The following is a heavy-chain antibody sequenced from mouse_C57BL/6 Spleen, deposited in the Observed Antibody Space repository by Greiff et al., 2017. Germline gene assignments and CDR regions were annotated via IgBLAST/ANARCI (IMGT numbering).Heavy chain of an antibody. J-gene: IGHJ1*03. CDR3: ARRGSSGYWYFDV. D-gene: IGHD1-1*01. CDR2: IDPSDSYT. CDR1: GYTFTSYW. V-gene: IGHV1-69*01. Sequence: QVQLQQSGAELVMPGASVKLSCKASGYTFTSYWMHWVKQRPGQGLEWIGEIDPSDSYTNYNQKFKGKSTLTVDKSSSTAYMQLSSLTSEDSAVYYGARRGSSGYWYFDVWGTGTTFTVSS.